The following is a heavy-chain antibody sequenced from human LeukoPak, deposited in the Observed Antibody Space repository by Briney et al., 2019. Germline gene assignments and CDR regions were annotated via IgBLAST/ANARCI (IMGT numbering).Heavy chain of an antibody. Sequence: PGGSLRLSCAASGLTFSSYDMHWVRQAAGKGLEWVSSIGATGDTYYTDSVKGRFTISRENAKKSLYLQVSSLRVEDTAVYFCVLVAYWNDDKNAFHIWGPGTMVTVSS. J-gene: IGHJ3*02. V-gene: IGHV3-13*01. CDR1: GLTFSSYD. CDR3: VLVAYWNDDKNAFHI. D-gene: IGHD1-1*01. CDR2: IGATGDT.